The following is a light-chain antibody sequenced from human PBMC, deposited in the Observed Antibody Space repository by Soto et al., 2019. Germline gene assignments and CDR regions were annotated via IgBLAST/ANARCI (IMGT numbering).Light chain of an antibody. CDR3: QQYSSSPQIT. V-gene: IGKV4-1*01. Sequence: DSVITQSTDSLAVSLGERATINCKSSQSLLHSSNNKNYLAWYQQKPRQPPKLIIYWASTRESGVPDRFSGSGSGTDFTLTITSLQAEDVAVYYCQQYSSSPQITFGGGTKVDIK. J-gene: IGKJ4*01. CDR2: WAS. CDR1: QSLLHSSNNKNY.